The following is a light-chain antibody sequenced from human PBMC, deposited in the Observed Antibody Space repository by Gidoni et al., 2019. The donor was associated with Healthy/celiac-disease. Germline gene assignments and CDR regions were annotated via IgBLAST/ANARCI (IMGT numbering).Light chain of an antibody. V-gene: IGLV1-44*01. J-gene: IGLJ3*02. CDR1: CSNIGSNT. CDR3: AAWDDSLNGWV. CDR2: SDT. Sequence: QSVLTQPPSAYGAPGQRVTISCSGSCSNIGSNTVNWYQQLPGTAPKLLIYSDTQRPSWVPARFSGSKSGTSASLAISGLQSEDEADYYCAAWDDSLNGWVFGGGTNLTVL.